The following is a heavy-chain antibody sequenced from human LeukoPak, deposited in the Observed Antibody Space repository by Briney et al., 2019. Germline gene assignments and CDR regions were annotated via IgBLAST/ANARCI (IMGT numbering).Heavy chain of an antibody. Sequence: PGGSLRLSCAASGFTFSSYWMHWVRQAPGKGLVWVSRINSDGSTTSYADSVKGRFTISRDNAKNRLYLQMNSLRAEDTAVYYCARTLRTGYEDYYGMDVWGQGTTVTVSS. CDR2: INSDGSTT. J-gene: IGHJ6*02. CDR1: GFTFSSYW. V-gene: IGHV3-74*01. D-gene: IGHD3/OR15-3a*01. CDR3: ARTLRTGYEDYYGMDV.